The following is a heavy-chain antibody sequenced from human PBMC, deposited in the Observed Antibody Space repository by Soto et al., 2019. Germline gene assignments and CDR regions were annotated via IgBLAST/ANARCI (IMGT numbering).Heavy chain of an antibody. CDR2: IYHSGST. D-gene: IGHD6-13*01. Sequence: QVQLQESGPGLVKPSGTLSLTCAVSGGSISSSNWWSWVRQPPGKGLEWIGEIYHSGSTNYNPSLKSPVTISVAKSRNPFALKLSSVPAADTAVYYCARCIAAAGPIDYWGQGTLVTVSS. CDR1: GGSISSSNW. J-gene: IGHJ4*02. CDR3: ARCIAAAGPIDY. V-gene: IGHV4-4*02.